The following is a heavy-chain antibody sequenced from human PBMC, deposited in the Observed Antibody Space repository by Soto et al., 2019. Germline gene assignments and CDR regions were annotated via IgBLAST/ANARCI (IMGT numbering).Heavy chain of an antibody. Sequence: HPGGSLTLSCPVSAFSLCSNYMSWDSQAPKKGLEWVSVIYSGSSTYYADAVKGRFTISRHNSKNTVYLQMNSLRAEVTAVYYCASGGWLQMFGEVDDWGQGTLVTSPQ. CDR2: IYSGSST. J-gene: IGHJ4*02. D-gene: IGHD3-10*02. V-gene: IGHV3-53*04. CDR1: AFSLCSNY. CDR3: ASGGWLQMFGEVDD.